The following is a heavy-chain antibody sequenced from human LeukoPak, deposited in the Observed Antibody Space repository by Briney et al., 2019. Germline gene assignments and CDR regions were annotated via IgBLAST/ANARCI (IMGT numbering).Heavy chain of an antibody. V-gene: IGHV1-69*05. CDR2: IIPIFGTA. D-gene: IGHD3-3*01. CDR3: ARDNYYDFWSGYPNAGSV. Sequence: SVKVSCKASGGTFSSYAISWVRQAPGQGLEWMGGIIPIFGTANYAQKFQGRVTITTDESTSTAYMELSSLKSEDTAVYYCARDNYYDFWSGYPNAGSVWGKGTTVTVSS. CDR1: GGTFSSYA. J-gene: IGHJ6*04.